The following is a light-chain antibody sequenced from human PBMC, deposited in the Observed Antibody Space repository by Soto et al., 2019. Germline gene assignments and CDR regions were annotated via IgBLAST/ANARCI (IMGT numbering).Light chain of an antibody. Sequence: DIQMTQSPPSLSESVGDRVTITCRASQSISSYLNWYQQKPGKAPKLLIYAASSLQSGVPSRFSGSGSGTDFTLTISSLQPEDFATYYCQQSYSTPWTFGQGNKVDIK. CDR1: QSISSY. J-gene: IGKJ1*01. CDR2: AAS. CDR3: QQSYSTPWT. V-gene: IGKV1-39*01.